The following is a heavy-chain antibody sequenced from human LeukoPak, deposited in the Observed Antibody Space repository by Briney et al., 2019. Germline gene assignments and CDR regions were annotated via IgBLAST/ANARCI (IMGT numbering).Heavy chain of an antibody. D-gene: IGHD2-8*01. J-gene: IGHJ4*02. Sequence: ASVPVSCKASGYTFTNYYMHWVRQAPGQGLEWMGIINPSGGSTSYAQKFQGRVTMTRDTSTSTVYMELSSLRSEDTAVYYCARGANYCTNGVCSLFYWGQGTLVTVSS. V-gene: IGHV1-46*01. CDR3: ARGANYCTNGVCSLFY. CDR1: GYTFTNYY. CDR2: INPSGGST.